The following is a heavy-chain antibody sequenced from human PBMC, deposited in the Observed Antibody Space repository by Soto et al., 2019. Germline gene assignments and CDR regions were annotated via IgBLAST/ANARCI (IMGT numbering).Heavy chain of an antibody. V-gene: IGHV4-59*08. J-gene: IGHJ6*03. CDR3: ARLAVTTGYYYMDV. CDR2: IYYSGST. CDR1: GGSISSYY. Sequence: PSETLSLTCTVSGGSISSYYWSWIRQPPGKGLEWIGYIYYSGSTNYNPSLKSRVTISVDTSKNQFSLKLSSVTAADTAVYYCARLAVTTGYYYMDVWGKGTTVTVPS. D-gene: IGHD4-17*01.